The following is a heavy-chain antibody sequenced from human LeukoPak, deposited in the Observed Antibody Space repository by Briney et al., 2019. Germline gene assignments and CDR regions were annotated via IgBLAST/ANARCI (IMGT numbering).Heavy chain of an antibody. CDR2: IIPIFGTA. V-gene: IGHV1-69*13. Sequence: GASVKVSCKASGGTFSSYAISWVRQAPGQGLEWMGGIIPIFGTANYAQKFQGRVTITADESTSTAYMELSSLRSEDTAVYYCARSVAARPKVTYYYYMDVWGKGTTVTVSS. CDR3: ARSVAARPKVTYYYYMDV. J-gene: IGHJ6*03. D-gene: IGHD6-6*01. CDR1: GGTFSSYA.